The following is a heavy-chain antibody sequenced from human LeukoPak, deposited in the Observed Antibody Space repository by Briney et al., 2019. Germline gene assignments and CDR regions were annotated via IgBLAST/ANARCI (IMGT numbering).Heavy chain of an antibody. Sequence: SETLSLTCAVYGGSFSGYYWSWIRQPPGKGLEWIGEINHSGSTNYNPSLKSRVTISVDTSKNQFSLKLSSVTAADTAVYYCARRTYSGSSSGDYWGQGTLVTVSS. CDR2: INHSGST. V-gene: IGHV4-34*01. CDR1: GGSFSGYY. J-gene: IGHJ4*02. CDR3: ARRTYSGSSSGDY. D-gene: IGHD6-6*01.